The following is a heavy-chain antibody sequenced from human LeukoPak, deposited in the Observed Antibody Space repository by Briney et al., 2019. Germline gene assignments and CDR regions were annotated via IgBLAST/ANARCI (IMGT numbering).Heavy chain of an antibody. D-gene: IGHD3-16*02. J-gene: IGHJ4*02. CDR2: ISSSSSHI. CDR1: GFTFSSYE. Sequence: GGSLRLSCAASGFTFSSYEMNWVRQAPGKGLEWVSSISSSSSHIYYADSLKGRFTISRDNAKNSLYLQMNSLRAEDTAFYYCARENKGEISIDYWGRGTLVTVSS. CDR3: ARENKGEISIDY. V-gene: IGHV3-21*06.